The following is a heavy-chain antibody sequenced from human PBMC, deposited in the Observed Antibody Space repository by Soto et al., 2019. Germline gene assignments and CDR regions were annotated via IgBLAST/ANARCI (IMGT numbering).Heavy chain of an antibody. D-gene: IGHD3-9*01. V-gene: IGHV4-39*01. CDR3: ARKLGYYDILTGP. CDR1: GGSTSSSSYY. Sequence: SETLSLTCTVSGGSTSSSSYYWGWIRQPPGKGLEWIGSIYYSGSTYYNPSLKSRVTISVDTSKNQFSLKLGSVTAADTTVYYCARKLGYYDILTGPWGQGTLVTVSS. CDR2: IYYSGST. J-gene: IGHJ4*02.